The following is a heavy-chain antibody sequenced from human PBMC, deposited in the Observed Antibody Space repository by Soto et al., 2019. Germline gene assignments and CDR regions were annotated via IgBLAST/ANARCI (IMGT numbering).Heavy chain of an antibody. Sequence: LRLSCAASGFTFSSYAVSWVRQAPGKGLEWVSAISGSGGSTNHADSVKGRFTMSRDNSKNTVYLQMNSLRAEDTAVYYCAKTEGYPYYFDYWGQGTLVTVSS. CDR3: AKTEGYPYYFDY. D-gene: IGHD6-13*01. CDR2: ISGSGGST. J-gene: IGHJ4*02. CDR1: GFTFSSYA. V-gene: IGHV3-23*01.